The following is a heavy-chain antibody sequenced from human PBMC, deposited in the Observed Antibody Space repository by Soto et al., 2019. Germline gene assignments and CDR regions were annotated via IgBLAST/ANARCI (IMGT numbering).Heavy chain of an antibody. V-gene: IGHV3-74*01. D-gene: IGHD2-2*01. Sequence: EVQLVESGGGLVQPGGSLRLSGAASGFTLSTYWMHWARQAPGKGLGWVSRISSDGSSKNYADSLKGRFTISRDNAKNTLHLKMNSLRAEDTAVYYCARVPYCSSSSCYSYFDSWGQGTLVTVSS. CDR1: GFTLSTYW. CDR2: ISSDGSSK. J-gene: IGHJ4*02. CDR3: ARVPYCSSSSCYSYFDS.